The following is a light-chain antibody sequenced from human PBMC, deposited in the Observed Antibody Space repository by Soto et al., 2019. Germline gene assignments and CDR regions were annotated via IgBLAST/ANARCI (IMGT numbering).Light chain of an antibody. V-gene: IGLV2-14*03. Sequence: QSVLTQPASVSGSPGQSITISCTGTSIDVGHPYNYVSWYQQYPGKAPKLLILGVSNRPSGISGRFSGSKSGNTASLTISWLQPEDEADYYCMSYIASTTTHWVLGGGTKLTVL. J-gene: IGLJ3*02. CDR1: SIDVGHPYNY. CDR3: MSYIASTTTHWV. CDR2: GVS.